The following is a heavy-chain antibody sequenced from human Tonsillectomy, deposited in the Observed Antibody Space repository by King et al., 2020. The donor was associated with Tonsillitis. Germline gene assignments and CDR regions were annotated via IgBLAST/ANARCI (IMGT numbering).Heavy chain of an antibody. CDR1: GFTFDDYA. CDR2: ISWNSGSI. CDR3: AKDDGALYVEAAFVI. Sequence: VQLVESGGGLVQPGRSLRLSCAASGFTFDDYAMHWVRQAPGKGLEWGAGISWNSGSIGYADSVKGRFTISRDNAKNSLYLQMNSLRAEDTALYYCAKDDGALYVEAAFVIWGQGTMVTVSS. V-gene: IGHV3-9*01. D-gene: IGHD3-16*02. J-gene: IGHJ3*02.